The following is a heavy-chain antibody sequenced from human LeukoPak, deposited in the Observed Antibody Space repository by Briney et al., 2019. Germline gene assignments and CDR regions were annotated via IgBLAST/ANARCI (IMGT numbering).Heavy chain of an antibody. D-gene: IGHD2-2*01. CDR1: GFTFSYYA. J-gene: IGHJ4*02. CDR3: AKPRVGDFIVVVPAAEDC. CDR2: INGNGGGT. V-gene: IGHV3-23*01. Sequence: GSLRLSCAASGFTFSYYAMSWVRQAPGKGLEWVSAINGNGGGTYYADSVKGRFTISRDNSRNTLFLHMNTLRAEDTAVYYCAKPRVGDFIVVVPAAEDCWGQGTLVTVSS.